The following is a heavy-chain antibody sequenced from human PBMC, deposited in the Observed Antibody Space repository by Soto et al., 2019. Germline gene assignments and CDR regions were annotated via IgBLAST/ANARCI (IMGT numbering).Heavy chain of an antibody. CDR1: GGSGGPFSGYY. D-gene: IGHD3-22*01. V-gene: IGHV4-34*01. CDR2: LNHSGST. J-gene: IGHJ4*02. Sequence: SQTLSLTSAVYGGSGGPFSGYYWSWLRQPPGKGLEWIGELNHSGSTNYNPSLKSRVTISVDTSKNQFSLKLSSVTAADTAVYYCARDAGGVFSSDSSRYSFDYRDQTTLVTVSS. CDR3: ARDAGGVFSSDSSRYSFDY.